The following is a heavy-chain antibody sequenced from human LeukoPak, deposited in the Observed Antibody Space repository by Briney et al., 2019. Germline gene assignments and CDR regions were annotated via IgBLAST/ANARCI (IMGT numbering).Heavy chain of an antibody. V-gene: IGHV3-30*04. Sequence: GGSLRLSCAASGFTFSNYAMHWVRQAPGRGLEWVAAISYDGNNKYYADSVKGRFTISRDNSKNTLYLQMNSLRAEDTAVYYCASSYYYDGDYWGQGTLVTVSS. D-gene: IGHD3-22*01. CDR2: ISYDGNNK. J-gene: IGHJ4*02. CDR1: GFTFSNYA. CDR3: ASSYYYDGDY.